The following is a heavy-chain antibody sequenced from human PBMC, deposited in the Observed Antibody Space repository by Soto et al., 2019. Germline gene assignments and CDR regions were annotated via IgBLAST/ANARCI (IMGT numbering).Heavy chain of an antibody. J-gene: IGHJ4*02. CDR3: AKEGYYEILTGYVIPPDY. V-gene: IGHV3-30*18. Sequence: QVQLVESGGGVVQPGRSLRLSCAASGFTFSSYGMHWVRQAPGKGLEWVAVISYDGSNKYYADSVKGRFTISRDNSKNTRYLQMNSRRAEDTAVYYCAKEGYYEILTGYVIPPDYWGQGTLVTVSS. CDR2: ISYDGSNK. CDR1: GFTFSSYG. D-gene: IGHD3-9*01.